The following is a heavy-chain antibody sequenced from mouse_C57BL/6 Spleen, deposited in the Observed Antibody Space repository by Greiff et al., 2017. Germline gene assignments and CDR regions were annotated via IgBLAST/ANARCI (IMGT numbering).Heavy chain of an antibody. J-gene: IGHJ1*03. Sequence: QVQLKESGAELVKPGASVKISCKASGYAFSSYWMNWVKQRPGKGLEWIGQIYPGDGDTNYNGKFKGKATLTADKSSSTAYMQLSSLTSEDSAVYFCARATTVVARRYFDVWGTGTTVTVSS. CDR1: GYAFSSYW. V-gene: IGHV1-80*01. CDR2: IYPGDGDT. CDR3: ARATTVVARRYFDV. D-gene: IGHD1-1*01.